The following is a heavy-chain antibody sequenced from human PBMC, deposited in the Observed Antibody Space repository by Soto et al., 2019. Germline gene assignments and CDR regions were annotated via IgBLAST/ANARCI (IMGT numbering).Heavy chain of an antibody. CDR3: ARHKPLFTIVVVTAGGPIDP. V-gene: IGHV4-39*01. D-gene: IGHD3-22*01. Sequence: KPSETLSLTCTVSGGSISSSSYYWGWIRQPPGKGLEWIGSIYYSGSTYYNPSLKSRVTISVDTSKNQFSLKLSSVTAADTAVYYCARHKPLFTIVVVTAGGPIDPWGQGTLVTVSS. J-gene: IGHJ5*02. CDR2: IYYSGST. CDR1: GGSISSSSYY.